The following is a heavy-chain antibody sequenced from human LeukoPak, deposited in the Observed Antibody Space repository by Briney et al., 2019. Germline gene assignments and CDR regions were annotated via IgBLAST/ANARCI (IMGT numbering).Heavy chain of an antibody. CDR2: IWHEGSHK. J-gene: IGHJ4*02. CDR1: GFTVSTYA. V-gene: IGHV3-33*01. CDR3: AREIFGSGSYPDY. Sequence: GGSLRLSCAASGFTVSTYAMDWVRQAPGKGRGGETIIWHEGSHKYYRDSVRGRFTISRDNSKNTVYLQMNSLRAEDTAVYYCAREIFGSGSYPDYWGQGTLVTVSS. D-gene: IGHD3-10*01.